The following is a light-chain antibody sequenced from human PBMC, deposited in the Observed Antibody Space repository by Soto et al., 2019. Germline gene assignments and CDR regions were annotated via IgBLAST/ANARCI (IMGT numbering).Light chain of an antibody. V-gene: IGKV3-11*01. J-gene: IGKJ3*01. Sequence: EIVLTQSPATLSLSPGERATLSCRASQSVSSYLAWYQQKPGQAPRLLIYDASNRATGIPAMFSGSVSGTDFTLPISSLEPEDFAVYYCQQRSNWPGTFGPGTKVDIK. CDR3: QQRSNWPGT. CDR1: QSVSSY. CDR2: DAS.